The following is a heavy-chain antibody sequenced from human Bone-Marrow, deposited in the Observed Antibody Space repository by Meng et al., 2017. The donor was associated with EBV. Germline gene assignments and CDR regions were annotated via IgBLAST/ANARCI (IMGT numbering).Heavy chain of an antibody. CDR1: GGSISSSSYY. Sequence: HLQEPGPGLVKPSRPPSPTCTGPGGSISSSSYYWGWIRQPPGKGLEWIGSIYYSGSTYYNPSLTSRVTISVDTSKNQFSLKLSSVTAADTAVYYCARETGDRDYWGQGTLVTVSS. CDR3: ARETGDRDY. CDR2: IYYSGST. J-gene: IGHJ4*02. V-gene: IGHV4-39*07. D-gene: IGHD4-17*01.